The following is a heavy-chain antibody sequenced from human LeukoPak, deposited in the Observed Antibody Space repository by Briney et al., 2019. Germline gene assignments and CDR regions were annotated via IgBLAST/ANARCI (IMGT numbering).Heavy chain of an antibody. CDR1: GFTFSNAW. D-gene: IGHD5-18*01. CDR3: TTDYSNGPLLWFDP. J-gene: IGHJ5*02. V-gene: IGHV3-15*01. Sequence: GGPLRLSCAASGFTFSNAWMSWVRQAPGKGLEWVGRIKSKTDGGTTDYAAPVKGRFTISRDDSKNTLYLQMNSLKTEDTAVYYRTTDYSNGPLLWFDPWGQGTLVTVSS. CDR2: IKSKTDGGTT.